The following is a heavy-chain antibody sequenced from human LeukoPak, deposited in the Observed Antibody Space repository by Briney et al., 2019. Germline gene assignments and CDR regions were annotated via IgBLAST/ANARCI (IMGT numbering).Heavy chain of an antibody. CDR3: ARERRYYFDY. V-gene: IGHV3-30-3*01. CDR1: GFTFSSYA. Sequence: GGSLRLACAASGFTFSSYAMHWVRQAPGKGLEWVAVISYDGCNKYYADSVKGRFTISRDNSKNTLYLQMNSLRAEDTAVYYCARERRYYFDYWGQGTLVTVSS. J-gene: IGHJ4*02. CDR2: ISYDGCNK.